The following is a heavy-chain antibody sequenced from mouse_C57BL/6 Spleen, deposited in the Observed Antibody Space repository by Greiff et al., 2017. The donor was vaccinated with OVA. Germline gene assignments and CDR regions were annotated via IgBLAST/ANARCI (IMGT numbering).Heavy chain of an antibody. Sequence: EVQLVESGEGLVKPGGSLKLSCAASGFTFSSYAMSWVRQTPEKRLEWVAYISSGGDYIYYADTVKGRFTISRDNARNTLYLQMSSLKSEDTAMYYCTRDANYDKGDYFDYWGQGTTLTVSS. CDR2: ISSGGDYI. CDR1: GFTFSSYA. V-gene: IGHV5-9-1*02. J-gene: IGHJ2*01. D-gene: IGHD2-4*01. CDR3: TRDANYDKGDYFDY.